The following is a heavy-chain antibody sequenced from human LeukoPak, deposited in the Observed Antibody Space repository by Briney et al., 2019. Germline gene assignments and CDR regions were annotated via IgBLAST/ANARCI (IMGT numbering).Heavy chain of an antibody. CDR3: ARSDNMERTRTLWFGESSNWFDP. Sequence: ASVKVSCKASGYTFTSYYMHWVRQAPGQGLEWMGIINPSGGGTSYAQKFQGRVTMTRDTSTSTVYMELSSLRSEDTAVYYCARSDNMERTRTLWFGESSNWFDPWGQGTLVTVSS. J-gene: IGHJ5*02. CDR1: GYTFTSYY. D-gene: IGHD3-10*01. CDR2: INPSGGGT. V-gene: IGHV1-46*01.